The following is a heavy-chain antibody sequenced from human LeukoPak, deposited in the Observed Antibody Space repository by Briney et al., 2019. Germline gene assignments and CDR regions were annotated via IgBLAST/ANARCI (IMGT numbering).Heavy chain of an antibody. CDR1: GGTISSNN. Sequence: SETLSLNCTVSGGTISSNNWSWLPQPPGQGREWIGYLYYSTSTNYHPSLKSGVTISVDTSKNQFSLKMSSVAAADTVVYYCAGVGCSGGSCYSDAFVIWGQGTMVTVSS. CDR2: LYYSTST. V-gene: IGHV4-59*01. CDR3: AGVGCSGGSCYSDAFVI. J-gene: IGHJ3*02. D-gene: IGHD2-15*01.